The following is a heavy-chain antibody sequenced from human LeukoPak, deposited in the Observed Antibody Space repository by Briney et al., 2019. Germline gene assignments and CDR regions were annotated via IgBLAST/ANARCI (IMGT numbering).Heavy chain of an antibody. V-gene: IGHV1-69*04. J-gene: IGHJ4*02. D-gene: IGHD7-27*01. CDR1: GGTFSSYA. Sequence: ASVTVSCKASGGTFSSYAISWVRQAPGQGLEWMGRIIPILGIANYAQKFQGRVTITADKSTSTAYMELSSLRSEDTAVYYCATPPHKLGTRGYRLDYWGQGTLVTVSS. CDR2: IIPILGIA. CDR3: ATPPHKLGTRGYRLDY.